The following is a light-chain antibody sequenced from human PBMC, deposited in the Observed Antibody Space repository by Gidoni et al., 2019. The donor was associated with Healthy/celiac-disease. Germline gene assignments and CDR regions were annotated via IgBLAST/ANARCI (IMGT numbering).Light chain of an antibody. CDR1: QSVLYSPNNKNY. Sequence: DIVMTQSPDSLAVSLGERATINCKSSQSVLYSPNNKNYLAWYQQKPGQPPKLLIYWASTRESGVPDRFSGSGSGTDFTLTISSLQAEDVAVYYCQQYYSTPRNTFGGGTKVEIK. CDR2: WAS. CDR3: QQYYSTPRNT. V-gene: IGKV4-1*01. J-gene: IGKJ4*01.